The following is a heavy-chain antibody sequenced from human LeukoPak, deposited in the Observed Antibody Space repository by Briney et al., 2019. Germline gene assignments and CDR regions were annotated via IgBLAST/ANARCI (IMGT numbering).Heavy chain of an antibody. Sequence: GGSLRLSCAASGFTFSSYAMSWVRQAPGKGLEWVSAISGSGGSTYYADSVKGRFTISRDNSKNTLYLQMNSLRAEDTAVHYCAKDLGYGDYYYYGMDVWGQGTTVTVSS. D-gene: IGHD4-17*01. CDR1: GFTFSSYA. CDR3: AKDLGYGDYYYYGMDV. V-gene: IGHV3-23*01. J-gene: IGHJ6*02. CDR2: ISGSGGST.